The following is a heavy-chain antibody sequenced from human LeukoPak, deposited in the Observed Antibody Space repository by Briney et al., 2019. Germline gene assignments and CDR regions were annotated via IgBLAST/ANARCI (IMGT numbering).Heavy chain of an antibody. D-gene: IGHD2-15*01. CDR1: GGSISSYY. J-gene: IGHJ6*02. V-gene: IGHV4-4*07. Sequence: PSETLSLTCTVSGGSISSYYWSWIRQPAGKGLEWIGRIYTSGSTNYNPSLKSRVTMSVDTSKNQFSLKLSSVTAADTAVYYCAGAVVVAATPHYYYYYGMDVWGQGTTVTVSS. CDR3: AGAVVVAATPHYYYYYGMDV. CDR2: IYTSGST.